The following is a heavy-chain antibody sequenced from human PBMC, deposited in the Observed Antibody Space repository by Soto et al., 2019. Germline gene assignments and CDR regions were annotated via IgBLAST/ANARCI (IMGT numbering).Heavy chain of an antibody. CDR3: ARSRAYSPNYFDD. Sequence: ASVKVSCKASGYTFTGYYMHWVRQAPGQGLERMGWINPNSGGTNYAQKFQGWVTMTRDTSISTAYMELSRLRSDDTAVYYCARSRAYSPNYFDDWGQGTLVTVSS. CDR2: INPNSGGT. D-gene: IGHD6-13*01. V-gene: IGHV1-2*04. J-gene: IGHJ4*02. CDR1: GYTFTGYY.